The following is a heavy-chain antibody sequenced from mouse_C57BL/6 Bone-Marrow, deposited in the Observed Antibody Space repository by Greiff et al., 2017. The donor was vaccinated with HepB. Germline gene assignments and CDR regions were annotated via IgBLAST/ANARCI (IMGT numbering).Heavy chain of an antibody. Sequence: KESCKASGYTFTSYGISWVKQRTGQGLEWIGEIYPRSGNTYYNEKFKGKATLTADKSSSTAYMELRSLTSEDSAVYFCGGYYTEDYFDYWGQGTTLTVSS. CDR1: GYTFTSYG. J-gene: IGHJ2*01. CDR3: GGYYTEDYFDY. D-gene: IGHD2-12*01. CDR2: IYPRSGNT. V-gene: IGHV1-81*01.